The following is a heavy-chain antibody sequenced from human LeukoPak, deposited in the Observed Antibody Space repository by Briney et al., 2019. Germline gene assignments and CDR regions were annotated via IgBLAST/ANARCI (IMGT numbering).Heavy chain of an antibody. CDR1: GGSISNYY. D-gene: IGHD6-13*01. CDR3: ARDRREAAAGTSWFDP. Sequence: NPSETLSLTCTVSGGSISNYYWSWIRQPAGKGLEWIGRISASGNTNYNPSLKSRVTMSVDTSMNLFALKLSSVTAADTAVYYCARDRREAAAGTSWFDPWGQGTLVTVSS. J-gene: IGHJ5*02. CDR2: ISASGNT. V-gene: IGHV4-4*07.